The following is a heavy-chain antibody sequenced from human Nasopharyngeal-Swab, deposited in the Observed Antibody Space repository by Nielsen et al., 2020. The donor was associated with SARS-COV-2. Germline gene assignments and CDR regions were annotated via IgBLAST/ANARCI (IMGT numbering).Heavy chain of an antibody. CDR2: ISGTGGNT. CDR3: ATYPS. Sequence: GGSLRLSCAASGFTFTSYAMYWVRPAPGKGLEWVSGISGTGGNTDYADPVKGRFTISRDNSKKTLQLQMNSLKAEDTAIYYCATYPSWGQGTLVTVSS. J-gene: IGHJ5*02. V-gene: IGHV3-23*01. CDR1: GFTFTSYA.